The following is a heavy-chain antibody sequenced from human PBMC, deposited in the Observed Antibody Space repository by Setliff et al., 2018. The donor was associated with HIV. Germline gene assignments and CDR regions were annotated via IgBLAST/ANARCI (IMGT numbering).Heavy chain of an antibody. CDR1: GGSISSYY. CDR2: IYYSGST. D-gene: IGHD3-22*01. J-gene: IGHJ2*01. Sequence: SETLSLTCTVSGGSISSYYWSWIRQPPGKGLEWIGYIYYSGSTNYNPSLKSRVTISVDTSKNQFSLKLSSVTAADTAVYYCARDRHSYYYDSSGYYNWYFDLWGRGTLVTVSS. V-gene: IGHV4-59*01. CDR3: ARDRHSYYYDSSGYYNWYFDL.